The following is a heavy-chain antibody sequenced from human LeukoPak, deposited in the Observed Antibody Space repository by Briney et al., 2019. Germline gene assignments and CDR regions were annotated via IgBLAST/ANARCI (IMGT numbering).Heavy chain of an antibody. Sequence: ASVKVSCKTSGYTFTGYYMHWVRQAPGQGLEWMGRINPSSGGTNYARKFQGRVTMTRDTSISTAYMELSRLTSDDTAVYYCARGRTTVTNDFQHWGQGTLVTVSS. J-gene: IGHJ1*01. D-gene: IGHD4-17*01. CDR2: INPSSGGT. V-gene: IGHV1-2*06. CDR3: ARGRTTVTNDFQH. CDR1: GYTFTGYY.